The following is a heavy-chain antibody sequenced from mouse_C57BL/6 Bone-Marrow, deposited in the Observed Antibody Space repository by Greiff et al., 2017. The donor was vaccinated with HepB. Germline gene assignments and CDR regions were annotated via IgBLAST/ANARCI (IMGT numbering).Heavy chain of an antibody. CDR1: GYTFTSYW. D-gene: IGHD2-4*01. CDR3: ASPYDYDEGWFAY. Sequence: QVKLVESGAELAKPGASVKLSCKASGYTFTSYWMHWVKQRPGQGLEWIGYINPSSGYTKYNQKFKDKATLTADKSSSTAYMQLSSLTYEDSAVYYCASPYDYDEGWFAYWGQGTLVTVSA. CDR2: INPSSGYT. J-gene: IGHJ3*01. V-gene: IGHV1-7*01.